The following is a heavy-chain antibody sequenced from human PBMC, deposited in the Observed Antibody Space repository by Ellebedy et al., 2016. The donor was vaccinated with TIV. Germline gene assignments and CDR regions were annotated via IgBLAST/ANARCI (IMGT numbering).Heavy chain of an antibody. CDR1: GGSFSGYY. V-gene: IGHV4-34*01. J-gene: IGHJ5*02. D-gene: IGHD3-10*01. CDR2: INHSGST. CDR3: ARGRSISMVRGGWFDP. Sequence: MPSETLSLTCAVYGGSFSGYYWTRIRQPPGKGLEWIGEINHSGSTNYNPSLKSRVTIPVDTSKTQFSLTLSSVTAADTAVYYCARGRSISMVRGGWFDPWGQGTLVTVSS.